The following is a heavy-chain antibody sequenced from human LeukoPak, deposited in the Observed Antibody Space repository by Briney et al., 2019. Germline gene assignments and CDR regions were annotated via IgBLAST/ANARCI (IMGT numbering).Heavy chain of an antibody. CDR1: GITLSNYG. D-gene: IGHD3-22*01. CDR3: AKRGVVIRVILVGFHKEAYYFDS. Sequence: GGSLRLSCAVSGITLSNYGMTWVRQAPGKGLEWVAGISDTGGRTNYADSVKGRFTISRDNPKNTLHLQMDSLRAEDTAVYFCAKRGVVIRVILVGFHKEAYYFDSWGQGALVTVSS. CDR2: ISDTGGRT. V-gene: IGHV3-23*01. J-gene: IGHJ4*02.